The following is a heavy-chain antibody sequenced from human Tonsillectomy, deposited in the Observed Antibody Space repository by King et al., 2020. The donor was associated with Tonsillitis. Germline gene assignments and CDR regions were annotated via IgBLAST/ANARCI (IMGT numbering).Heavy chain of an antibody. V-gene: IGHV3-53*01. J-gene: IGHJ4*02. CDR2: IYSGGST. Sequence: VQLVESGGGLIQPGGSLRLSCAASGFTVSSNYMSWVRKAPGKGLEWVSVIYSGGSTYYADSVKGRFTISRDNSKNTLYLQMNSLRAEDTAVYYCARVPGSIRHGAFFDYWGQGTLVTVSS. D-gene: IGHD3-10*01. CDR3: ARVPGSIRHGAFFDY. CDR1: GFTVSSNY.